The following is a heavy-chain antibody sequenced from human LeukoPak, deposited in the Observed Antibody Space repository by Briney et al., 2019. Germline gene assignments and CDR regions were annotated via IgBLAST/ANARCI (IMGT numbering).Heavy chain of an antibody. J-gene: IGHJ4*02. V-gene: IGHV1-69*02. D-gene: IGHD6-13*01. CDR3: ERPNAAADEKYYYFDY. CDR2: IIPILGIA. CDR1: GGTFSSYT. Sequence: ASVKVSCKASGGTFSSYTISWVRQAPGQGLEWIGRIIPILGIANYAQKFQGRVTITADKSTSTAYMELSSLRSKDTAVYYCERPNAAADEKYYYFDYWGQGPVVTVSS.